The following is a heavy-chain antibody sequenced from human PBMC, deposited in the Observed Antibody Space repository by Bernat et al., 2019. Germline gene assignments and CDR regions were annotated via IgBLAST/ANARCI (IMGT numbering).Heavy chain of an antibody. CDR3: VTLEGDYGDYIP. V-gene: IGHV3-66*01. CDR2: IYSGGST. CDR1: GFTVSSNY. D-gene: IGHD4-17*01. J-gene: IGHJ5*02. Sequence: EVQLVESGGGLVQPGGSLRLSCAASGFTVSSNYMSWVRQAPGKGLEWVSVIYSGGSTYYADPVKGRFTISRDNSKNTMYLQINSLRAEDTAVYYCVTLEGDYGDYIPWGQGTLVTVSS.